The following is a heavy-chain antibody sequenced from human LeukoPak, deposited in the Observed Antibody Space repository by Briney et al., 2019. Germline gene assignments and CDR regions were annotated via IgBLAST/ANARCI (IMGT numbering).Heavy chain of an antibody. CDR3: ARHFFYDSSGLFGY. D-gene: IGHD3-22*01. J-gene: IGHJ4*02. Sequence: SETLSLTCTVSGGSISSYYWSWIRQPPGKGLEWIGYLHYSGSTNYNPSLKSRVTISVDTSENQFSLKLSSVTAADTAVYYCARHFFYDSSGLFGYWGQGTLVTVSS. V-gene: IGHV4-59*08. CDR1: GGSISSYY. CDR2: LHYSGST.